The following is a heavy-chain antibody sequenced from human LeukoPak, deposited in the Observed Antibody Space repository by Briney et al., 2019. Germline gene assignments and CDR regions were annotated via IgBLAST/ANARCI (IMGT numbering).Heavy chain of an antibody. Sequence: GGAVHISGKGSGSNFTSYWIGGVRPLPGKGVEGMGIIYPGDSDTRYSPPFQGQVTISPDKSISTAYLQWSRLKASDTAMYYCATQGGYDTHRLGYYYGMDVWGQGTPVTVSS. CDR3: ATQGGYDTHRLGYYYGMDV. V-gene: IGHV5-51*01. D-gene: IGHD5-12*01. CDR2: IYPGDSDT. J-gene: IGHJ6*02. CDR1: GSNFTSYW.